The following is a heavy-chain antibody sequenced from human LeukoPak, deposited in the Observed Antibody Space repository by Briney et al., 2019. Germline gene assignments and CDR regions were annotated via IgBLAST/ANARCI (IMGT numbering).Heavy chain of an antibody. CDR3: ARDKRYAFDN. Sequence: ASVKVSCKTAGYTFSSHGISWVQQAPGQGLEWMGWISANSGDTKFAQKFQGRVTMTTETSTNTAYMELRSLRFDDTAIYYCARDKRYAFDNWGQGTLVSVSS. D-gene: IGHD3-9*01. CDR1: GYTFSSHG. V-gene: IGHV1-18*01. CDR2: ISANSGDT. J-gene: IGHJ4*02.